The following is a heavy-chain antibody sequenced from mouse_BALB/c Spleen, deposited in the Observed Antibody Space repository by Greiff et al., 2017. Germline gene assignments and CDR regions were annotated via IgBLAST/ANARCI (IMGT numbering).Heavy chain of an antibody. CDR3: ARCPYGSSSFDY. J-gene: IGHJ2*01. CDR1: GFTFSSFG. D-gene: IGHD1-1*01. CDR2: ISSGSSTI. V-gene: IGHV5-17*02. Sequence: EVQGVESGGGLVQPGGSRKLSCAASGFTFSSFGMHWVRQAPEKGLEWVAYISSGSSTIYYADTVKGRFTISRDNPKNTLFLQMTSLRSEDTAMYYCARCPYGSSSFDYWGQGTTLTVSS.